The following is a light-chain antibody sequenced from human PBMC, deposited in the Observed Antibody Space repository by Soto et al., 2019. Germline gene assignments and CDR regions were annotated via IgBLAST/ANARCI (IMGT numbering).Light chain of an antibody. V-gene: IGKV3-20*01. Sequence: EIVLTQSPGTLSLSPGERATLSCRASQSVSSRYSAWYQQKPGHAPRLLIYGASTRATGIPDRFSGSGSGTDFTLTISRLEPEDFAVYYCQQYGSSRDTFGQGTRLEIK. CDR2: GAS. CDR1: QSVSSRY. J-gene: IGKJ5*01. CDR3: QQYGSSRDT.